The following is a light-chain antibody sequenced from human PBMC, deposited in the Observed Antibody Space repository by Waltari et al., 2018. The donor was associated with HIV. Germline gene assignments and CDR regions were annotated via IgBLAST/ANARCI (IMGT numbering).Light chain of an antibody. V-gene: IGKV1-17*01. J-gene: IGKJ2*01. Sequence: DIQMTQSPSSLSASVEDRVTFTCRASQDIGTELSWYQQRGGKAPKRLIYEASTLQSGVPPRFSGSGSGTQFSLTIIGLQAEDFATYYCLQHHLYPFTFGQGTNLDI. CDR1: QDIGTE. CDR2: EAS. CDR3: LQHHLYPFT.